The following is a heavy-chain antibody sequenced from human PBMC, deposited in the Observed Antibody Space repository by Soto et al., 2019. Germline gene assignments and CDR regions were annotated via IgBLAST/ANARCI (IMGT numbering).Heavy chain of an antibody. Sequence: PGGSLRLSCVASGFPFSSFSMSWVRQAPRKGLEWVSSVGGSGFSTYYADSVKGRFTISRDNSKSTLYLEMNSLRGDDTAVYFCAKGCRPSGSYGYFDPSGQETLLPV. CDR3: AKGCRPSGSYGYFDP. CDR2: VGGSGFST. V-gene: IGHV3-23*01. CDR1: GFPFSSFS. D-gene: IGHD6-19*01. J-gene: IGHJ4*02.